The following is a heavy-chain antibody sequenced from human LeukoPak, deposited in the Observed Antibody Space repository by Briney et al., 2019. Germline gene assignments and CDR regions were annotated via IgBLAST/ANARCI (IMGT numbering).Heavy chain of an antibody. CDR3: ARVGSSGVEDY. Sequence: SETLSLTCTVSGGSISSTRYYWGWIRQPPGKGLEWIGRIYTSGSTNYNPSLKSRVTMSVDTSKNQFSLKLSSVTAADTAVYYCARVGSSGVEDYWGQGTLVTVSS. CDR2: IYTSGST. V-gene: IGHV4-61*05. J-gene: IGHJ4*02. D-gene: IGHD6-25*01. CDR1: GGSISSTRYY.